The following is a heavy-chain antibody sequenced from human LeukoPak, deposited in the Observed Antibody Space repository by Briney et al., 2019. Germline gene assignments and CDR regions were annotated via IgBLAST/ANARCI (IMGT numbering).Heavy chain of an antibody. V-gene: IGHV4-59*08. CDR1: GGSISSYY. CDR2: IYHSGNT. CDR3: ARRSFYSNYCHFDY. Sequence: PSETLSLTCTVSGGSISSYYWSWIRQPPGKGPEWIGYIYHSGNTNYNPSLKSRVTISVDTSKNQFTLKLSSVTAADTAVYYCARRSFYSNYCHFDYWGQGTLVTVSS. D-gene: IGHD4-11*01. J-gene: IGHJ4*02.